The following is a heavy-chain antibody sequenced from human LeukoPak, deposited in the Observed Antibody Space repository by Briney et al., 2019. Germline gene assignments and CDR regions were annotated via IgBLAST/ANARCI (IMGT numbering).Heavy chain of an antibody. Sequence: SETLSLTCAVSGYSISSGYYWGWIRQPPGKGLERIGSIYHSGSTYYNPSLKSRVTISVDTSKNQFSLKLSSVTAADTAVCYCARGSLFLSLWFGELYVYWGQGTLVTVSS. CDR1: GYSISSGYY. J-gene: IGHJ4*02. V-gene: IGHV4-38-2*01. CDR2: IYHSGST. CDR3: ARGSLFLSLWFGELYVY. D-gene: IGHD3-10*01.